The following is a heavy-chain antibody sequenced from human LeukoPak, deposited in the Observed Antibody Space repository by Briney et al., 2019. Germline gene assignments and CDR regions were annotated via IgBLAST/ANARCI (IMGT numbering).Heavy chain of an antibody. Sequence: SETLSVTCTVSGGSISRGDYYWGWIRQPPGKGLEWVGYIYYSGSTYYNPCLKSRVTISVDTSKNQFSLKLSSVTAADTAVYYCARAEGGYGMDVWGQGTTVTVSS. J-gene: IGHJ6*02. V-gene: IGHV4-30-4*01. CDR3: ARAEGGYGMDV. CDR2: IYYSGST. D-gene: IGHD3-16*01. CDR1: GGSISRGDYY.